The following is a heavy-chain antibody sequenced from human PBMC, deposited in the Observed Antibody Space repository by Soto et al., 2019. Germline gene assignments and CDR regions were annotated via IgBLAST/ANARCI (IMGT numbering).Heavy chain of an antibody. CDR3: ARDDYGDLDY. Sequence: SETLSLTCTVSGGSISSYYWSWIRQPPGEGLEWIGYIYYSGSTNYNPSLKSRVTISVDTSKNQFSLKLSSVTAADTAVYYCARDDYGDLDYWGRGTLVTVSS. J-gene: IGHJ4*02. V-gene: IGHV4-59*01. CDR2: IYYSGST. CDR1: GGSISSYY. D-gene: IGHD4-17*01.